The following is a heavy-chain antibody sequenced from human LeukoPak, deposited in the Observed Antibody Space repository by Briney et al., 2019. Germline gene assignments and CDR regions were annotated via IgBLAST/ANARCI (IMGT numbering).Heavy chain of an antibody. CDR1: GYTFTSYG. J-gene: IGHJ4*02. CDR2: ISAYNGNT. CDR3: ARDLRYYDFWSGYLYYFDY. D-gene: IGHD3-3*01. V-gene: IGHV1-18*01. Sequence: ASVKVSCKASGYTFTSYGISCVRQAPGQGLEWMGWISAYNGNTNYAQKLQGRVTMTTDTSTSTAYMELRSLRSDDTAVYYCARDLRYYDFWSGYLYYFDYWGQGTLVTVSS.